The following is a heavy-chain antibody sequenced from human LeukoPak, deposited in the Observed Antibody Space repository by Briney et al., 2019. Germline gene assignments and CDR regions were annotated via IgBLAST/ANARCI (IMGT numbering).Heavy chain of an antibody. CDR3: ARASHSSGWYRYYYYGMDV. CDR1: GFTFSSYA. J-gene: IGHJ6*02. V-gene: IGHV3-30-3*01. CDR2: ISYDGSNK. Sequence: PGGSLRLSCAAPGFTFSSYAMHWVRQAPGKGLEWVAVISYDGSNKYYADSVKGRFTISRDNSKNTLYLQMNSLRAEDTAVYYCARASHSSGWYRYYYYGMDVWGQGTTVTVSS. D-gene: IGHD6-19*01.